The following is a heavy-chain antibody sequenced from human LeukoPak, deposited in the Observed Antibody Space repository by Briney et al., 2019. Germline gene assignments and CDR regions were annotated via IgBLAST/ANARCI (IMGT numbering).Heavy chain of an antibody. CDR2: INWNGGST. J-gene: IGHJ3*02. Sequence: RSGGSLRLSCAASGFTFDDYGMSSVRQAPGRGLEWVSGINWNGGSTGYTDSVKCRFTISRDNAKNSLYLQMNSLRAEDTALYYCARAYGYCSSTSCYNAFDIWGQGTMVTVSS. D-gene: IGHD2-2*02. CDR3: ARAYGYCSSTSCYNAFDI. CDR1: GFTFDDYG. V-gene: IGHV3-20*04.